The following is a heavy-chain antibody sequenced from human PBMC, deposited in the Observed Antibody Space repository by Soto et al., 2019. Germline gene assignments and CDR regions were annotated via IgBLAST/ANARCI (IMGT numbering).Heavy chain of an antibody. CDR3: TSITMVRGVIHSTDY. D-gene: IGHD3-10*01. V-gene: IGHV3-73*01. Sequence: PGGSLRLSCAASGFTFSGSAMHWVRQASGKGLEWVGRIRSKANSYATAYAASVKGRFTISRDDSKNTAYLQMNSLKTEDTAVYYCTSITMVRGVIHSTDYWGQGTLVTVSS. CDR2: IRSKANSYAT. J-gene: IGHJ4*02. CDR1: GFTFSGSA.